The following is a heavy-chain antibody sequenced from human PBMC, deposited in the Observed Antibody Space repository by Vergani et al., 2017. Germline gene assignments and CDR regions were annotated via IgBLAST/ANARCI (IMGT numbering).Heavy chain of an antibody. CDR2: IKNTGDST. CDR3: GRGSDNYN. Sequence: EVQLLQSEGAVVQPGGSLRLSCVASGFTFSSHAMSWVRQSHGQGREWFSSIKNTGDSTHYADSVKGRFTISRDNSKNTLYLQMNSLRVEATAVYYCGRGSDNYNWGQGTLVTVSS. V-gene: IGHV3-23*01. J-gene: IGHJ4*02. D-gene: IGHD5-24*01. CDR1: GFTFSSHA.